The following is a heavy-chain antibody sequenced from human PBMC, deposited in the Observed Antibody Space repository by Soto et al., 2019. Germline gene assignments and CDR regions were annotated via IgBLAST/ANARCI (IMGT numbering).Heavy chain of an antibody. Sequence: GGSLRLSCAASGFTFSSYAMSWVRQAPGKGLEWVSAISGSGGSTYYADSVKGRFTISRDNSKNTLYLQMNSLRAEDTAVYYCAKGTYYYDSSGYYGYWGQGTLVTVSS. V-gene: IGHV3-23*01. CDR1: GFTFSSYA. D-gene: IGHD3-22*01. CDR2: ISGSGGST. CDR3: AKGTYYYDSSGYYGY. J-gene: IGHJ4*02.